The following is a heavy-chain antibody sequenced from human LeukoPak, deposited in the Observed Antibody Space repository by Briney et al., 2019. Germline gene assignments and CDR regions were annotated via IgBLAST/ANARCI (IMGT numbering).Heavy chain of an antibody. V-gene: IGHV3-23*01. J-gene: IGHJ6*02. D-gene: IGHD1-26*01. CDR1: GFTFSSYA. CDR2: ISGSGGST. Sequence: QTGGSLRLSCAASGFTFSSYAMSWVRQAPGKGLEWVSAISGSGGSTYYADSVKGRFTISRDNSKNTLYLQMKSLRAEDTALYYCAKGGTESYHYYGMDVWGQGTTVTVSS. CDR3: AKGGTESYHYYGMDV.